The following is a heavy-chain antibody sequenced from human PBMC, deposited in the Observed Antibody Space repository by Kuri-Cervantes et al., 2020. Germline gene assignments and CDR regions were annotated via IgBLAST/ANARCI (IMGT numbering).Heavy chain of an antibody. CDR2: IIPIFGTA. V-gene: IGHV1-69*01. D-gene: IGHD2-2*03. CDR1: GYTFTGYY. J-gene: IGHJ4*02. Sequence: GGSLRLSCKASGYTFTGYYMHWVRQAPGQGLEWMGGIIPIFGTANYAQKFQGRVTITADESTSTAYMELSSLRSEDTAVYYCARGHVGYCSSTSCYPEYYFDYWGQGTLVTVSS. CDR3: ARGHVGYCSSTSCYPEYYFDY.